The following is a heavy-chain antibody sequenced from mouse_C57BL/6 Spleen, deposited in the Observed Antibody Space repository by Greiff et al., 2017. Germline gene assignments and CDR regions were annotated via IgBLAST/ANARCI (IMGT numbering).Heavy chain of an antibody. CDR2: INPNYGTT. Sequence: VQLQQSGPELVKPGASVKISCKASGYTFTDYNMNWVKQSNGKSLEWIGEINPNYGTTSYNQKFKGKATLTIDQSSSTAYMQLNSRTSEDSAVYYCARSGVRRYAMDYWGQGTSVTVSA. J-gene: IGHJ4*01. D-gene: IGHD2-14*01. V-gene: IGHV1-39*01. CDR1: GYTFTDYN. CDR3: ARSGVRRYAMDY.